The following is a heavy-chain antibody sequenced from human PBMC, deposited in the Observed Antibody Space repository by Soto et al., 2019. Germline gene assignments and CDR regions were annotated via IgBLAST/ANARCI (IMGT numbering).Heavy chain of an antibody. V-gene: IGHV1-69*01. CDR3: ARVGPPSPSVIWFFDL. CDR2: IIPMLAAP. Sequence: QGQLVQSGAEVKKPGSSVKVSCKASGASFRTYAINWVRQAPGQGLEWMGGIIPMLAAPTYAQKFQGRLTITADESTTTVNMELSSLTSEDTAVYYCARVGPPSPSVIWFFDLWGRGTLVTVSS. CDR1: GASFRTYA. D-gene: IGHD2-21*01. J-gene: IGHJ2*01.